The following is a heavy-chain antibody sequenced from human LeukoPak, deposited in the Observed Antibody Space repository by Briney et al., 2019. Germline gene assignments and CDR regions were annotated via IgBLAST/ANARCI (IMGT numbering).Heavy chain of an antibody. CDR2: ISNRDNTI. CDR3: ARVRGEAPFDY. V-gene: IGHV3-48*03. J-gene: IGHJ4*02. D-gene: IGHD3-10*01. Sequence: PGGSLRLSCAASGLSFSSYEMAWVRQAPGKGLEWLSFISNRDNTIYTADSVKGRFTISRDNAKNSLYLQMNSLRADDTAIYYCARVRGEAPFDYWGLGTLVTVSS. CDR1: GLSFSSYE.